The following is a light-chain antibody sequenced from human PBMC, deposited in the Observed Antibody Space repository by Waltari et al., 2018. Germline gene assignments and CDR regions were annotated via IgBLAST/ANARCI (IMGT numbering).Light chain of an antibody. CDR2: DDR. Sequence: SYVLTQPPSVSVAPGQTARSTCGGNNIGSKSVHRYQQKPGQAPVLVVYDDRDRPSGIPERFSCSNSGNTATLTISRVAAGDEAAYYCQVWDSSSDHVVFGGGTKLTVL. CDR3: QVWDSSSDHVV. CDR1: NIGSKS. J-gene: IGLJ2*01. V-gene: IGLV3-21*02.